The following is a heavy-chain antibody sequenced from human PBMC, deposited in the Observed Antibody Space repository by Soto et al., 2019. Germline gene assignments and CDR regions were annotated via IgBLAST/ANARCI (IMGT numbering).Heavy chain of an antibody. J-gene: IGHJ3*02. V-gene: IGHV3-7*01. CDR2: IKQDGSEK. CDR1: GFTFSSYW. Sequence: PGGSLRLSCAASGFTFSSYWMRWVRQAPGKGLEWVANIKQDGSEKYYVDSVKGRFTISRDNAKNSLYLQMNSLRAEDTAVYYCASSRLSSSWYGGAFDIWGQGTMVTVSS. D-gene: IGHD6-13*01. CDR3: ASSRLSSSWYGGAFDI.